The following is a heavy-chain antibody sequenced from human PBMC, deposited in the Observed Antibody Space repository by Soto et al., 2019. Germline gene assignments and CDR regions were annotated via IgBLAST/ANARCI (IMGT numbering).Heavy chain of an antibody. Sequence: GSLRLSCAASGFTFSGDSMNWVRQAPGKGLEWVSSISTTSTYIYYADSVKGRFTISRDNANNSLHLQMNSLRAEDTAVYYCTRDYVMDVWGQGTTVTVSS. CDR2: ISTTSTYI. CDR3: TRDYVMDV. V-gene: IGHV3-21*01. CDR1: GFTFSGDS. J-gene: IGHJ6*02.